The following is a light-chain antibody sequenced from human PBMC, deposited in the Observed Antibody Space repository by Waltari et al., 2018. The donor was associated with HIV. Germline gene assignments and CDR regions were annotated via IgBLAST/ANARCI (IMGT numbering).Light chain of an antibody. Sequence: DIQMTQSPSTLSASVGDRVTITSRASQSIRSWLAWYQQKPGKAPKLLIYKASSLESGVPSRFSGSESGTEFTLTISSLQPDDFATYYCQQYNSYWTFGQGTKVEIK. V-gene: IGKV1-5*03. CDR2: KAS. CDR1: QSIRSW. J-gene: IGKJ1*01. CDR3: QQYNSYWT.